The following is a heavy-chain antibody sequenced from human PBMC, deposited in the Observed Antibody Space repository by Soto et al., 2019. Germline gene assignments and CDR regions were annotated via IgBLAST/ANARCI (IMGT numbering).Heavy chain of an antibody. V-gene: IGHV1-2*04. D-gene: IGHD3-10*01. CDR2: INPNSGGT. CDR3: ARVAGSGETYYFDY. J-gene: IGHJ4*02. Sequence: ASVKVSCKASGYTFTGYYMHWVRQAPGQGLEWMGWINPNSGGTNYAQKFQGWVTMTRDTSISTAYMELSRLRSDDTAVYYCARVAGSGETYYFDYWGQGTLVTV. CDR1: GYTFTGYY.